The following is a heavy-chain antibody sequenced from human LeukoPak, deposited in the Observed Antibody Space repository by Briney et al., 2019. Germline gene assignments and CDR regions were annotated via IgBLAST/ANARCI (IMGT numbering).Heavy chain of an antibody. Sequence: GGSLRLSCAASGFPFSDYYVSWLRQAPGKGLEWVSYISSSGSTIYYADSVKGRFTISRDNAKNSLYLQMNSLRAEDTAVYYCARSYSSGYPNWFDPWGQGTLVTVSS. CDR3: ARSYSSGYPNWFDP. D-gene: IGHD3-22*01. CDR2: ISSSGSTI. V-gene: IGHV3-11*04. J-gene: IGHJ5*02. CDR1: GFPFSDYY.